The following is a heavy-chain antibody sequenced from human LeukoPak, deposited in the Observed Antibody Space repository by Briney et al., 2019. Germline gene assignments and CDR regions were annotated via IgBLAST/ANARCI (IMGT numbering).Heavy chain of an antibody. J-gene: IGHJ4*02. D-gene: IGHD1-26*01. CDR1: GFTFNTYS. Sequence: GGSLRLSFAASGFTFNTYSMNWGRQAPGKGLEWVSCISSSSSSIYYADSVKGRFTISRDNAKSSLFLQMNSLRAEDTTVYYCAQYSGRFWGQGTLVTVSS. V-gene: IGHV3-21*01. CDR3: AQYSGRF. CDR2: ISSSSSSI.